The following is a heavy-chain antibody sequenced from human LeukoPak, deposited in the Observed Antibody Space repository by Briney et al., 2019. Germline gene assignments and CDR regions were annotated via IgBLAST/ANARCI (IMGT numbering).Heavy chain of an antibody. J-gene: IGHJ4*02. V-gene: IGHV3-15*01. CDR2: IKSKTDGGTT. CDR3: TTEDSSGWYRAYYFDY. CDR1: GFTFSNAW. Sequence: GGSLRLSCAASGFTFSNAWMSWVRQAPGKGLEWVGRIKSKTDGGTTDYAAPVKGRFTIPRDDSKNTLYLQMNSLKTEDTAVYYCTTEDSSGWYRAYYFDYWGQGTLVTVSS. D-gene: IGHD6-19*01.